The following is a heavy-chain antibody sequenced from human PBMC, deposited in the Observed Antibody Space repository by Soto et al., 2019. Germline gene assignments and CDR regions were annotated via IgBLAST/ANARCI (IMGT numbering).Heavy chain of an antibody. CDR1: GFTFSSYA. CDR3: AKVRVESSGGSCYPSMAFDI. Sequence: GGSLRLSCAASGFTFSSYAMSWVRQAPGKGLEWVSAISGSGGSTYYADSVKGRFTHSRDNSKNALYLQMNRPRAEYTAVYYCAKVRVESSGGSCYPSMAFDIWGQGTMVTVSS. CDR2: ISGSGGST. V-gene: IGHV3-23*01. J-gene: IGHJ3*02. D-gene: IGHD2-15*01.